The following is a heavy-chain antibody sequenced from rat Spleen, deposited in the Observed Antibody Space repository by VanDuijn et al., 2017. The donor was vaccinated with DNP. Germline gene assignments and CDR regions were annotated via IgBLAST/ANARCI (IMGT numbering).Heavy chain of an antibody. CDR2: INKDSSTI. V-gene: IGHV4-2*01. Sequence: EVQLAETGGGLVQPGRSMKLSCAASGFTFSSFAMAWVRQAPTKGLEWIGEINKDSSTINYTPSLKDKFTISRDNAQNTLYLQMSKLGSEDTAIYYCARAQVGGFDYWGQGVMVTVSS. J-gene: IGHJ2*01. CDR3: ARAQVGGFDY. CDR1: GFTFSSFA.